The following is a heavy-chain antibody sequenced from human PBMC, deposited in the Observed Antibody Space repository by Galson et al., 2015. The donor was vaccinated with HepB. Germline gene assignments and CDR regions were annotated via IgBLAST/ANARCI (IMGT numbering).Heavy chain of an antibody. V-gene: IGHV6-1*01. CDR1: GDSVSSNSVA. Sequence: CAISGDSVSSNSVAWNWIRQSPSRGLEWLGRTYYRSTWYYDYAESVKSRITINPDTSKNQFSLQLNSAIPDDTAVYYCTRGQWLIYYFDYWGQGTLVTVSS. CDR3: TRGQWLIYYFDY. J-gene: IGHJ4*02. D-gene: IGHD6-19*01. CDR2: TYYRSTWYY.